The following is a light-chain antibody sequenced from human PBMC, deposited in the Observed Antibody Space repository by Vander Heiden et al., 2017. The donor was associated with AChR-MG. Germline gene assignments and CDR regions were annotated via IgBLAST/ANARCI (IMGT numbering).Light chain of an antibody. V-gene: IGLV2-18*02. CDR3: CSHTSSNTGV. Sequence: QSALIHPPSVSGSPGQPVTIPCTGTSSEVGGYNLVPWYQQSPGTAPKVMVFEVSKRPSGVPDRVSGSKSGNTASPTISGLQAEDDADDYCCSHTSSNTGVFGTGTKVTVL. CDR2: EVS. J-gene: IGLJ1*01. CDR1: SSEVGGYNL.